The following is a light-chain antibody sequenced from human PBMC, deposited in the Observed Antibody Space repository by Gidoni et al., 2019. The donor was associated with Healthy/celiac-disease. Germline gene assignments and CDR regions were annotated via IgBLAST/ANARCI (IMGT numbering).Light chain of an antibody. CDR3: QQYGSSPGT. CDR2: GAS. J-gene: IGKJ1*01. Sequence: EIVLTQPPGTLSLSPGERATLSCRASQSVSSSYLAWYQQKPGQAPRLLIYGASSRATGIPDRFSGSGSGTDFTLTISRLDPEDFAVYYCQQYGSSPGTFGQGTKVEIK. V-gene: IGKV3-20*01. CDR1: QSVSSSY.